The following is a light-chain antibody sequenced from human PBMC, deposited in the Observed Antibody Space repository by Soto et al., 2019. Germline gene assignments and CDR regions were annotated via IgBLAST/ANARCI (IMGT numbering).Light chain of an antibody. Sequence: EIVLTQSPGTLALSPGERVTMSXRASQSVSVNFAWYPQQPGXAPRXXXDAXSTRATGSPARLSGSGSATEFTLPISSLQSEDFALYYFQQYNNWPRTFGQGTKVDIK. CDR3: QQYNNWPRT. V-gene: IGKV3-15*01. CDR2: AXS. J-gene: IGKJ1*01. CDR1: QSVSVN.